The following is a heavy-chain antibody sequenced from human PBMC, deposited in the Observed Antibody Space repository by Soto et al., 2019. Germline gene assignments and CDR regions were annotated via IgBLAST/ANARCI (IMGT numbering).Heavy chain of an antibody. CDR2: ISWNSGSI. CDR1: GFTFDDYA. CDR3: AKVGRETRVGYFDY. V-gene: IGHV3-9*01. Sequence: EVQLVESGGGLVQPGRSLRLSCAASGFTFDDYAMHWVRQAPGKGLEWVSGISWNSGSIGYADSVKGRFTISRDNAKNSVYLQMNSLRAEDTALYYFAKVGRETRVGYFDYWGQGTLVTGS. D-gene: IGHD2-2*01. J-gene: IGHJ4*02.